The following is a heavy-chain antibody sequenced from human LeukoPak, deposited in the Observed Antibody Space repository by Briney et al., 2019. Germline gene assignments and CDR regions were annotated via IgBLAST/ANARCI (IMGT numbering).Heavy chain of an antibody. V-gene: IGHV3-30*18. CDR2: ISYDGSNK. Sequence: GGSLRLSCAASGFTFSSYGMHWVRQAPGKGLEWVAVISYDGSNKYYADSVKGRFTISRDNSKNTLYLQMNSLRAEDTAVYCCAKGGEAIVDYWGQGTLVTVSS. CDR3: AKGGEAIVDY. D-gene: IGHD2-21*01. J-gene: IGHJ4*02. CDR1: GFTFSSYG.